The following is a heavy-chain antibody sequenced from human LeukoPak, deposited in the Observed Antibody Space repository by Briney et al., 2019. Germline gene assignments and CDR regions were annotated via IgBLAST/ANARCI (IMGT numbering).Heavy chain of an antibody. CDR3: ARERYDRPYYYYYMDV. CDR2: ISQNGDS. J-gene: IGHJ6*03. CDR1: GESLSGYY. D-gene: IGHD3-22*01. Sequence: SETLSLTCAVNGESLSGYYWSWIRQSPGKGLEWIAEISQNGDSNYNMSLKSRVTISLDKSKNQVSLKLSSVTAADTAVYYCARERYDRPYYYYYMDVWGKGTTVTISS. V-gene: IGHV4-34*01.